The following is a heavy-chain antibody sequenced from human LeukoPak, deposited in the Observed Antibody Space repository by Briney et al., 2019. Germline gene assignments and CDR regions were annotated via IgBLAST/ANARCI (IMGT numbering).Heavy chain of an antibody. CDR2: FYYSGGT. J-gene: IGHJ4*02. V-gene: IGHV4-61*01. CDR3: ARRSGYTSGWYEY. CDR1: GGSVNSGSYY. D-gene: IGHD6-19*01. Sequence: SETLSLTCTVSGGSVNSGSYYWSWIRQPPGKRLEWIGCFYYSGGTDYNPSLKSRVTISVDTSSNQLSLKLSSVTAVDTAVYYCARRSGYTSGWYEYWGQGILVTVSS.